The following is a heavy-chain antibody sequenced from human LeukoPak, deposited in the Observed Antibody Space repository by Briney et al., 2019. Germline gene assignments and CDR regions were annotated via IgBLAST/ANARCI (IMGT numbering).Heavy chain of an antibody. CDR3: AKVADYYDGSGYYSTDDFDV. D-gene: IGHD3-22*01. CDR1: GFTFSSYG. V-gene: IGHV3-30*18. J-gene: IGHJ3*01. CDR2: ISYDGSNK. Sequence: GGSLRLSCAASGFTFSSYGMHWVRQAPGKGLEWVAVISYDGSNKYYADSVKGRFTISRDNSKNTLYLQMNSLRTEDTAGYYCAKVADYYDGSGYYSTDDFDVWGQGTMVTAAS.